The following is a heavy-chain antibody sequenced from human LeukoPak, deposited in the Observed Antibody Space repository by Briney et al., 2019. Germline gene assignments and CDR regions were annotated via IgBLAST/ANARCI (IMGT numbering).Heavy chain of an antibody. V-gene: IGHV3-74*01. D-gene: IGHD5-12*01. CDR2: INSDGSST. CDR3: ARDAWLLGAFDI. J-gene: IGHJ3*02. Sequence: GGSLRLSCAASGFTFSSYWMHWVRQAPGKGLVWFSRINSDGSSTSYADSVKGRFTISRDNAKNTLYLQMNSLRAEDTAVYYCARDAWLLGAFDIWGQGTMVTVSS. CDR1: GFTFSSYW.